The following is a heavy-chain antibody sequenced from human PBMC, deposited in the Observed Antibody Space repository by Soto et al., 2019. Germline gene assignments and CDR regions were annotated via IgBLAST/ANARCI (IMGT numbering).Heavy chain of an antibody. CDR1: GYTFTGYY. J-gene: IGHJ6*02. CDR2: INPNSGGT. CDR3: ARDFGSGSYYNGYYYYGMDV. V-gene: IGHV1-2*02. Sequence: ASVKFSCKASGYTFTGYYMHWVRQAPGQGLEWMGGINPNSGGTNYAQKFQGRVTITADTSTSTAYMELSSLRSEDTAVYYCARDFGSGSYYNGYYYYGMDVWGQGTTVTVSS. D-gene: IGHD3-10*01.